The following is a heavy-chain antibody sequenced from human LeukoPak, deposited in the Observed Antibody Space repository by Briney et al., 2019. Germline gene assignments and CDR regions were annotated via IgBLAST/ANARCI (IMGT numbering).Heavy chain of an antibody. J-gene: IGHJ4*02. CDR3: ARVDTVMAYYFDL. D-gene: IGHD5-18*01. CDR2: IYSGGTT. V-gene: IGHV3-53*04. Sequence: GGSLRLSCAASGFAVSSNYMSWVRQAPGKGLEWVSTIYSGGTTYYADSVMGRFTISRHNSRNTLYLQMNSLRAEDTAVYYCARVDTVMAYYFDLWGQGTLVTVSS. CDR1: GFAVSSNY.